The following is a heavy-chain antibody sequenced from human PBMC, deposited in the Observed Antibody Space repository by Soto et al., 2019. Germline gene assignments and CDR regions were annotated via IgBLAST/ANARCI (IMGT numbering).Heavy chain of an antibody. V-gene: IGHV1-18*01. CDR3: ARSSGSAYWFDP. CDR1: GYTFTNYG. J-gene: IGHJ5*02. D-gene: IGHD6-6*01. CDR2: INVYNGNT. Sequence: ASVKVSCKASGYTFTNYGISWVRQAPGQGLEWMGWINVYNGNTNYAQKLQGRVTMTTDTSTSTAYMELRSLRSDDTAVYYCARSSGSAYWFDPWGQGTLVTVS.